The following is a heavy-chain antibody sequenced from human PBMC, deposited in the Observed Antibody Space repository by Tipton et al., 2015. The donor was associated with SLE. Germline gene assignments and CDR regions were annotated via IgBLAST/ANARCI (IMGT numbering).Heavy chain of an antibody. CDR2: MNPNSGNT. V-gene: IGHV1-8*01. CDR1: GYTFTSYD. Sequence: QLVQSGAEVKKPGASVKVSCKASGYTFTSYDINWVRQATGQGLEWMGWMNPNSGNTGYAQKFQGRVTMTRNTSISTAYMELSSRRCGDRGVYYCASPRAGMDVWGQGTTVPVPS. J-gene: IGHJ6*02. CDR3: ASPRAGMDV.